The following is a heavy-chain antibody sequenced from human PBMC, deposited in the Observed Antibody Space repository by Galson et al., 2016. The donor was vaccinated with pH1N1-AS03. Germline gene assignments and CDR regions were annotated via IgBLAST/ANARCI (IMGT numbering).Heavy chain of an antibody. D-gene: IGHD5-24*01. CDR1: GYTFTGYY. CDR3: ARDAPIAASSTLVWVFAFDV. Sequence: SGYTFTGYYMHWVRQAPGQGLEWMGRINPNSGDTDSAQKFQGRVTMSRDTSIDTAYMELRGLTSDDTAVSYCARDAPIAASSTLVWVFAFDVWGQGTMVSVSS. J-gene: IGHJ3*01. V-gene: IGHV1-2*06. CDR2: INPNSGDT.